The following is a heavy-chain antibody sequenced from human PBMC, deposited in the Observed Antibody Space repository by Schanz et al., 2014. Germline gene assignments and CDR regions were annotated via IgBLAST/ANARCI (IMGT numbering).Heavy chain of an antibody. D-gene: IGHD1-7*01. Sequence: QVQLQQWGAGLLKPSETLSLTCAFSGGSFSGYWWTWVRQSPGKGLEWIGEVNHGGYTNYNPSLKSRVTVSGDMPRKQSSLRLSSVTAADTAAYYCATWSGTRLFHNWGQGTLVTVSS. CDR3: ATWSGTRLFHN. CDR1: GGSFSGYW. CDR2: VNHGGYT. J-gene: IGHJ4*02. V-gene: IGHV4-34*01.